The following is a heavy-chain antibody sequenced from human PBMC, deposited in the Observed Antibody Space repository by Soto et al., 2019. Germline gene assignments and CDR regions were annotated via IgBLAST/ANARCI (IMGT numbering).Heavy chain of an antibody. D-gene: IGHD6-13*01. J-gene: IGHJ6*04. CDR2: ISGYNGNT. V-gene: IGHV1-18*01. Sequence: QVQLVQSGPEVRKPGASVKVSCKASGYIFSRYGISWVRQAPGQGLEWMGWISGYNGNTKFGERVQGRVNVTTDTSTSTAYMELRSLRSDDTAVYYCAREAAAERNYYGLDVWGKGTTVIVSS. CDR3: AREAAAERNYYGLDV. CDR1: GYIFSRYG.